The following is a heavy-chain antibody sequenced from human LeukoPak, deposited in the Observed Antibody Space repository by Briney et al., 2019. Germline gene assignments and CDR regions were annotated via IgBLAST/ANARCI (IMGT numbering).Heavy chain of an antibody. J-gene: IGHJ3*02. Sequence: GGSLRLPCAASGFTFSSYGMHWVRQAPGKGLEWVAFIRYDGSNKYYADSVKGRFTISRDNSKNTLYLQMNSLRAEDTAVYYCAKDRESLVPAAISAFDIWGQGTMVTVSS. CDR1: GFTFSSYG. V-gene: IGHV3-30*02. D-gene: IGHD2-2*01. CDR3: AKDRESLVPAAISAFDI. CDR2: IRYDGSNK.